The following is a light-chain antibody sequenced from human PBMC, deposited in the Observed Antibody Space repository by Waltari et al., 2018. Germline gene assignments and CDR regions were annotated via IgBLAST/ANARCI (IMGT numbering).Light chain of an antibody. CDR2: DVS. CDR1: RSDVGGFYS. V-gene: IGLV2-14*03. Sequence: QSALTQPASVSGSPGQSNTISCTGTRSDVGGFYSVAWYQQYPGKAPRLIIFDVSHRPSGISTRFSGSKSGNTASLTISGLQTQDEADYYCTSYTSISTWVFGGGTKVTVL. CDR3: TSYTSISTWV. J-gene: IGLJ3*02.